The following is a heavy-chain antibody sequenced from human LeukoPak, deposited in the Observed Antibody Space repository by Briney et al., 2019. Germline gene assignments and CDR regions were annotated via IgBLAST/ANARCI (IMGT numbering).Heavy chain of an antibody. V-gene: IGHV4-59*08. CDR2: IYYSGST. CDR1: GASISRYY. Sequence: SETLSLTCTVSGASISRYYWSWIRQPPGKGLEWIGYIYYSGSTNYNPSLKSRVTMFEDKSKNQFSLRLYSVTVADTAVYYCARHFAYSSSSYFDYWGQGSLVTVSS. CDR3: ARHFAYSSSSYFDY. D-gene: IGHD6-6*01. J-gene: IGHJ4*02.